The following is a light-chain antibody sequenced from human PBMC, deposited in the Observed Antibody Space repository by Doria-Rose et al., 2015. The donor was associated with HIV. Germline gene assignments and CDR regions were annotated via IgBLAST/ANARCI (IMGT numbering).Light chain of an antibody. CDR2: GAS. CDR1: QRISASY. V-gene: IGKV3-20*01. Sequence: EVVLTQSPGTLTLSTGERATLSWSASQRISASYLAWYQQRPDQAPKLLIYGASSRATDIPDMFSGSGSGTDYTLTISRLEPEDFAVYYCHQYASSRTFGQGTKVEIK. J-gene: IGKJ1*01. CDR3: HQYASSRT.